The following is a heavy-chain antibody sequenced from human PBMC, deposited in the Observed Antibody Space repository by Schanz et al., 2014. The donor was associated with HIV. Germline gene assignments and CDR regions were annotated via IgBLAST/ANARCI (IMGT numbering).Heavy chain of an antibody. CDR3: AIPSSGWSPFDY. CDR1: RFTFSSYA. CDR2: ISSSSTTI. J-gene: IGHJ4*02. V-gene: IGHV3-48*02. Sequence: EVQLLESGGGLVQPGGSLRLSCAASRFTFSSYAMSWVRQAPGKGLEWVSYISSSSTTIYYADSVKGRFTIARDNAKTSLYLQMNSLRDEDTAVYYCAIPSSGWSPFDYWGQGTLVTVSS. D-gene: IGHD6-19*01.